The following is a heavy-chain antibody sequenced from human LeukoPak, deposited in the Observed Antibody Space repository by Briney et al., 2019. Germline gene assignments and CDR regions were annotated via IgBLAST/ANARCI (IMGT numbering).Heavy chain of an antibody. CDR3: ARDPRTAVTSSFDY. J-gene: IGHJ4*02. Sequence: GGSLRLSCVASGFTFSTYALSWVRQAPGKGLEWVSAISSSGGSPYYADSVTGRFTISRDNSKNTLYLQMNSLRAEDTALYYCARDPRTAVTSSFDYWGQGTLATVSS. D-gene: IGHD4-17*01. CDR1: GFTFSTYA. V-gene: IGHV3-23*01. CDR2: ISSSGGSP.